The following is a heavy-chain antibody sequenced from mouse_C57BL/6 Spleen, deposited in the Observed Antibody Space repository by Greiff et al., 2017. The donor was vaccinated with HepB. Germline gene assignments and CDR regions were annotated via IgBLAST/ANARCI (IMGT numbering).Heavy chain of an antibody. V-gene: IGHV1-18*01. Sequence: EVQLQQSGPELVKPGASVKIPCKASGYTFTDYNMDWVKQSHGKSLEWIGDINPNNGGTIYNQKFKGKATLTVDKSSSTAYMELRSLTSEDTAVYYCARHYGSSYGAIDYWGQGTSVTVSS. J-gene: IGHJ4*01. CDR3: ARHYGSSYGAIDY. CDR1: GYTFTDYN. CDR2: INPNNGGT. D-gene: IGHD1-1*01.